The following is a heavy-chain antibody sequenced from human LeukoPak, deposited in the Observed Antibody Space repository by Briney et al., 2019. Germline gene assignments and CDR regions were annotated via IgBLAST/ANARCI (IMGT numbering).Heavy chain of an antibody. Sequence: ASVKVSCKVSGYTPTELSMHWVRQAPGKGLEWMGGFDPEDGGTVYAQKFQGRITMTEDTSTDTAYMELSSLRSEDTAVYYCVTDPRVADGDTPDFDYWGQGTLVSVSS. J-gene: IGHJ4*02. CDR1: GYTPTELS. CDR2: FDPEDGGT. D-gene: IGHD5-24*01. CDR3: VTDPRVADGDTPDFDY. V-gene: IGHV1-24*01.